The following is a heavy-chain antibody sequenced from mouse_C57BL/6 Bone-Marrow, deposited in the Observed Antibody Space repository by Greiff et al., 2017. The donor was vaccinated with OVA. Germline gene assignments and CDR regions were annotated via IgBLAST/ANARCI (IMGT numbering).Heavy chain of an antibody. CDR3: ARFRQLRLRGFAY. CDR2: IDPSDSYT. D-gene: IGHD3-2*02. J-gene: IGHJ3*01. V-gene: IGHV1-50*01. Sequence: VQLQQPGAELVKPGASVKLSCKASGYTFTSYWMQWVKQRPGQGLEWIGEIDPSDSYTNYNPKFKGKATLTVDTSSSTAYMQLSSLTSEDSAVYYCARFRQLRLRGFAYWGQGTLVTVSA. CDR1: GYTFTSYW.